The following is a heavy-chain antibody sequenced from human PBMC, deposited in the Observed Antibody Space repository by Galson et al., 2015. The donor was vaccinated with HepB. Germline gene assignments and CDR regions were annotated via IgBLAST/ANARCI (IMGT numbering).Heavy chain of an antibody. D-gene: IGHD1-1*01. CDR3: ARERGTTSSGYYGMDV. V-gene: IGHV1-46*04. Sequence: SVKVSCKASGYTFTSYYMHWVRQAPGQGLEWMGIINPSGGSTSYAQKLQGRVTMTRDTSTSTVYMELSSLRSEDTAVYYCARERGTTSSGYYGMDVWGQGTTVTVSS. CDR2: INPSGGST. CDR1: GYTFTSYY. J-gene: IGHJ6*02.